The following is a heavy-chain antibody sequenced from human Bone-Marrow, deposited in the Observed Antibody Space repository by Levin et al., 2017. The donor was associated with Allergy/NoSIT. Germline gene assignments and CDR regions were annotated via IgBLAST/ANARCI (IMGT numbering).Heavy chain of an antibody. CDR2: INPNSGGT. V-gene: IGHV1-2*02. D-gene: IGHD5-18*01. CDR3: ARGPVDTAMACFDY. J-gene: IGHJ4*02. CDR1: GYTFTGYY. Sequence: ASVKVSCKASGYTFTGYYMHWVRQAPGQGLEWMGWINPNSGGTNYAQKFQGRVTMTRDTSISTAYMELSRLRSDDTAVYYCARGPVDTAMACFDYWGQGTLVTVSS.